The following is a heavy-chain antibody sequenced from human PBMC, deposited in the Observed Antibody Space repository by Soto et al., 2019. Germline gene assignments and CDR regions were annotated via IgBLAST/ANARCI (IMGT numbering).Heavy chain of an antibody. CDR2: ISGDGGDT. J-gene: IGHJ3*02. Sequence: PGGSLRLCCAASGFTFSDYAMSWVRQAPGKGLEWVSAISGDGGDTYYADSVKGRFTISRDKSKNTLYLQLISLRAEDSAVYYCAKDRGYYGSGTYYTNTDAFDIWGQGTMVTVSS. CDR1: GFTFSDYA. V-gene: IGHV3-23*01. D-gene: IGHD3-10*01. CDR3: AKDRGYYGSGTYYTNTDAFDI.